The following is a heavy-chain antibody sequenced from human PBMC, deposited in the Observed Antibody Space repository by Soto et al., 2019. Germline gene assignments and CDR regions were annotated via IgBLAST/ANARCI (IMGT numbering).Heavy chain of an antibody. V-gene: IGHV4-38-2*01. D-gene: IGHD5-12*01. CDR2: MFDSGST. CDR1: GYSISSGFY. Sequence: PSDTLSLTCAASGYSISSGFYWGWIGQPPGKGLEWIGIMFDSGSTYYNPSLQSRVTTSVDTSKNQVSLKLTSVTVDDTAVYFCANQRSREGYNFIEYWGQGIQVTVSS. CDR3: ANQRSREGYNFIEY. J-gene: IGHJ4*02.